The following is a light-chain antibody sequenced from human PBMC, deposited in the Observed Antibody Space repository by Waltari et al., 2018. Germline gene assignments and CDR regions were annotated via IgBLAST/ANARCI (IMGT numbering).Light chain of an antibody. V-gene: IGKV3-15*01. Sequence: EIVMTQSPATLSVSPGERVTLSCRASQSVRSNLAWYQQKPGQGPRFLIYDGSTRATGIPARFSGSGSGTDFTLTISSLQSEDFAIYYCHQSDDWPPYSFGQGTKLEIK. J-gene: IGKJ2*03. CDR3: HQSDDWPPYS. CDR2: DGS. CDR1: QSVRSN.